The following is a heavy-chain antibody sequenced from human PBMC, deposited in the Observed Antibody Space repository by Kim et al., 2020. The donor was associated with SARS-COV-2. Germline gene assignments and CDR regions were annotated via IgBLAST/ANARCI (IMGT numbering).Heavy chain of an antibody. CDR1: GGSISSSSYY. CDR3: ARRGLPRDIKDMVRGVNPRTWFDP. D-gene: IGHD3-10*01. V-gene: IGHV4-39*01. CDR2: IYYSGST. Sequence: SETLSLTCTVSGGSISSSSYYWGWIRQPPGKGLEWIGSIYYSGSTYYNPSLKSRVTISVDTSKNQFSLKLSSVTAADTAVYYCARRGLPRDIKDMVRGVNPRTWFDPWGQGTLVTVSS. J-gene: IGHJ5*02.